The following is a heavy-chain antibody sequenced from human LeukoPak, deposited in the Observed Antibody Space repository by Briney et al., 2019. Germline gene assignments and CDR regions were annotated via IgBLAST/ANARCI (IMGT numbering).Heavy chain of an antibody. V-gene: IGHV4-34*01. CDR2: INHSGST. D-gene: IGHD3-10*01. CDR1: GGSFSGYY. CDR3: ARRVNTMVRGVSGWFDP. J-gene: IGHJ5*02. Sequence: PSETLSLTCAVYGGSFSGYYWSWIRQPPGKGLEWIGEINHSGSTNYDPSLKSRVTISVDTSKNQFSLKLSSVTAADTAVYYCARRVNTMVRGVSGWFDPWGQGTLVTVSS.